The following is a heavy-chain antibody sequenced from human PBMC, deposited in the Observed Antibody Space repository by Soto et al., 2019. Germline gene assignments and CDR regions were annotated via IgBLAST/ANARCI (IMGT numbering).Heavy chain of an antibody. D-gene: IGHD3-16*01. J-gene: IGHJ3*02. CDR2: ISAYNGNT. V-gene: IGHV1-18*01. CDR1: GYTFTSYG. CDR3: ARERATLRLGELDAFDI. Sequence: QVQLVQSGAEVKKPGASVKVSCKASGYTFTSYGISWVRQAPGQGLEWMGWISAYNGNTNYAQKLQGRVTMTTDTAXSXXYMELRSRRSDDTAVYYCARERATLRLGELDAFDIWGQGTMVTVSS.